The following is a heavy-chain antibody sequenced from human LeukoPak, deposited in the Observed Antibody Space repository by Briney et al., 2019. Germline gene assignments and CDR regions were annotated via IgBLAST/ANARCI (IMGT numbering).Heavy chain of an antibody. J-gene: IGHJ5*02. V-gene: IGHV4-61*02. Sequence: SETLSLTCTVSGDSISFGASYWTWIRQPAGKALEWIGRIQATGTITYNPSLNSRVSISLDKSKNQFSLMVTSVTAADTAVYYCARGGGISSWFAPWGQGIQVTVSS. CDR1: GDSISFGASY. CDR2: IQATGTI. CDR3: ARGGGISSWFAP. D-gene: IGHD3-3*01.